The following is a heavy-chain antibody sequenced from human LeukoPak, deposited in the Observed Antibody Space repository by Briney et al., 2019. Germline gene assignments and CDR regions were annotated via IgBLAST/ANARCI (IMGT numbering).Heavy chain of an antibody. CDR2: IYTSGIT. V-gene: IGHV3-66*02. CDR1: GFVVSDNY. D-gene: IGHD4-23*01. J-gene: IGHJ4*02. CDR3: VGYYVGKFDY. Sequence: PGGSLRLSCAASGFVVSDNYMSWVRQAPGQGLEWVSLIYTSGITKYTASVKGRFTISRDNAKNTLYLQMNTLSAEDTAVYYCVGYYVGKFDYWGQGTLVTVSS.